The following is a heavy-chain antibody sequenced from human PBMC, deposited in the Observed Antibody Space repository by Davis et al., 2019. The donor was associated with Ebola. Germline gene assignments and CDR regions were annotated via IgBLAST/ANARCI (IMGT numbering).Heavy chain of an antibody. CDR1: GGTFSSYA. CDR3: ARAIYYYDSSGYSDY. J-gene: IGHJ4*02. CDR2: IIPIFGTA. Sequence: SVKVSCKASGGTFSSYAISWVRQAPGQGLVWMAEIIPIFGTANYAQKFQGRVTMTRDSSASTVFMELSSLRSEDTAVYYCARAIYYYDSSGYSDYWGQGTLVTVSS. V-gene: IGHV1-69*05. D-gene: IGHD3-22*01.